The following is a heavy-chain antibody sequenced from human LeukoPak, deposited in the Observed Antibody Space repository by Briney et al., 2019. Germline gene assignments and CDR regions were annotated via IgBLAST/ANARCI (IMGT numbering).Heavy chain of an antibody. J-gene: IGHJ4*02. V-gene: IGHV4-39*07. CDR3: ASSADSAAANDY. CDR1: GVFVSSSSYY. D-gene: IGHD6-13*01. CDR2: INYSGST. Sequence: SETLSLTCSVSGVFVSSSSYYWGWVRQPPGKGLEWIGTINYSGSTYYNPSLKSRVAISVDTSKNHFSLKLSSVTAADTAVYYCASSADSAAANDYWGQGTLVTVSS.